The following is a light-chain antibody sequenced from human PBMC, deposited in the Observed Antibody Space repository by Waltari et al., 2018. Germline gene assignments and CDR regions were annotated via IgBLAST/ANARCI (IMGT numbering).Light chain of an antibody. CDR3: QQYNRWPPIT. Sequence: EVVMTQSPATLSVFPGESATLSCRASQTVATNLAWYQQRPGQAPRLLIFDASTRAPSVPAKFSGSESGTEYTLTIRSLQSEDSAIYYCQQYNRWPPITFGQGTRLEI. J-gene: IGKJ5*01. CDR1: QTVATN. V-gene: IGKV3-15*01. CDR2: DAS.